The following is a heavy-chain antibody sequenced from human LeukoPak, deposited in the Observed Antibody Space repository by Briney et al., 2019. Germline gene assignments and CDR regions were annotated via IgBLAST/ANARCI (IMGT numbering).Heavy chain of an antibody. Sequence: WASVKVSCKASGYTFTGYYMHWVRQAPGQGLEWMGGIIPIFGTANYAQKFQGRVTITADESTSTAYMELSSLRSEDTAVYYCARVRVTTTLKYYYYGMDVWGQGTTVTVSS. CDR3: ARVRVTTTLKYYYYGMDV. CDR1: GYTFTGYY. V-gene: IGHV1-69*13. D-gene: IGHD4-17*01. J-gene: IGHJ6*02. CDR2: IIPIFGTA.